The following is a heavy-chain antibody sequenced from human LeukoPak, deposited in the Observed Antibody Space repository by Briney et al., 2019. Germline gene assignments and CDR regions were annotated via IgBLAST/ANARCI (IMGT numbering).Heavy chain of an antibody. Sequence: GASVKVSCKASGYTFTSYDINWVRHATGQGLELMGWMNPNSGNTGYAQKFQGRVTMTRNTSITTAYMELSSLRSEDTAVYYCARVSKRGSSWPFSYWGQGTLVTVSS. CDR1: GYTFTSYD. V-gene: IGHV1-8*01. CDR2: MNPNSGNT. D-gene: IGHD6-13*01. CDR3: ARVSKRGSSWPFSY. J-gene: IGHJ4*02.